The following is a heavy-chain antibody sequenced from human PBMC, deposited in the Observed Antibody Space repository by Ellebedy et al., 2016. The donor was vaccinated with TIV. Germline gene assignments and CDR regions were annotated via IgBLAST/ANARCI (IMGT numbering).Heavy chain of an antibody. V-gene: IGHV3-23*01. CDR2: ISNTGSRT. J-gene: IGHJ4*02. CDR3: AKGRGGGSDSSAPRYYFDY. D-gene: IGHD3-22*01. CDR1: GFTFSSYA. Sequence: PGGSLRLSCAASGFTFSSYAMSWVRQAPGKGLAWVSTISNTGSRTYYADSVEGRFIISRDNSKKTLYLQMNSLRAEDTAVYYCAKGRGGGSDSSAPRYYFDYWGQGTLVTVSS.